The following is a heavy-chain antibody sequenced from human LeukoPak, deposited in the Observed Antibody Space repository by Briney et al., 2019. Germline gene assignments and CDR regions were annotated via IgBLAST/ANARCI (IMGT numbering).Heavy chain of an antibody. V-gene: IGHV4-39*01. CDR3: ARLASGWPFDY. CDR2: IYYTGST. J-gene: IGHJ4*02. D-gene: IGHD6-19*01. Sequence: PSETLSLTCTVSGGSISSNSYYWAWIRQPPGKGLEWIGTIYYTGSTYYNPSLKSRVTISVDMSKNQFSLNLSSVTAADTAVYYCARLASGWPFDYWGQGTLVTVSS. CDR1: GGSISSNSYY.